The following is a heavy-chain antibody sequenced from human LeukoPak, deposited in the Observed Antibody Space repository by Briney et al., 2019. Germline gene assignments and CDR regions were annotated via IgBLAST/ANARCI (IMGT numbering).Heavy chain of an antibody. J-gene: IGHJ4*02. Sequence: GGSLRLSCAASGFTFSSYAMTWVRQTPGKGLEWVANIKQDGSETYYVDSVKGRFTISRDNAKNSLYLQMNSLRAEDTAVYYCARGGLGVWGVDYWGQGTLVTVSS. CDR2: IKQDGSET. V-gene: IGHV3-7*05. CDR1: GFTFSSYA. CDR3: ARGGLGVWGVDY. D-gene: IGHD3-16*01.